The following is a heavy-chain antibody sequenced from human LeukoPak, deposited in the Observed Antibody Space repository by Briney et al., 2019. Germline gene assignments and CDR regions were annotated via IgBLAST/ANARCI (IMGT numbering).Heavy chain of an antibody. D-gene: IGHD7-27*01. J-gene: IGHJ6*02. CDR1: GFSFSSYW. Sequence: SGGSLRLSCAASGFSFSSYWMSWVRQAPGKGQEWVATIKQDGSEKYYVDSVKGRFTISRDNAKNSLYLQMNSLRAEDTAVYYCARHPAPGVYYYGMDVWGQGTTVTVSS. V-gene: IGHV3-7*01. CDR2: IKQDGSEK. CDR3: ARHPAPGVYYYGMDV.